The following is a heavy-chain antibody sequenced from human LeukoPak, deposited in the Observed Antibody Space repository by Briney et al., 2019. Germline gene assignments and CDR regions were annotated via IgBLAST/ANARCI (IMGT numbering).Heavy chain of an antibody. Sequence: GGSLRLSCAASGFTVSSKYMSWVRQAPGKGLEWVSVIFSGDNTYYADSVKGRFTISRDNSKNTLYLQMNSLRAEDTAVYYCARDFGRGYCSSTSCYGWFDPWGQGTLVTVSS. V-gene: IGHV3-66*02. CDR1: GFTVSSKY. CDR3: ARDFGRGYCSSTSCYGWFDP. J-gene: IGHJ5*02. D-gene: IGHD2-2*01. CDR2: IFSGDNT.